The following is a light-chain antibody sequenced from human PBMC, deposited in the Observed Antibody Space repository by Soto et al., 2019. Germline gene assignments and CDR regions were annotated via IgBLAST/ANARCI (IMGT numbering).Light chain of an antibody. CDR1: QRIRTS. CDR3: QQSYSVPPT. Sequence: DVQMTQSPSSLSASVGDRVTITCRASQRIRTSLNWYQQKPGKAPKFLIYDASSLQSEVPSRFSGSGSGTDFTLTIRNLQPEDFATYYCQQSYSVPPTFGQGTKLEI. J-gene: IGKJ2*01. V-gene: IGKV1-39*01. CDR2: DAS.